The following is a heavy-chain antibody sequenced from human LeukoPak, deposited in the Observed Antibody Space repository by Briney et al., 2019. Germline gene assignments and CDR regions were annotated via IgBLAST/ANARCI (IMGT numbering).Heavy chain of an antibody. J-gene: IGHJ4*02. CDR2: IYYSGST. CDR3: ARGRAANTAMVTLFFDY. CDR1: GASISSGGYY. V-gene: IGHV4-31*03. D-gene: IGHD5-18*01. Sequence: PSETLSLTCTVSGASISSGGYYWSWIRQHPGKGLEWIGYIYYSGSTYYNPSLKSRVTISVDTSKNQFSLKLSSVTAADTAVYYCARGRAANTAMVTLFFDYWGQGTLVTVSS.